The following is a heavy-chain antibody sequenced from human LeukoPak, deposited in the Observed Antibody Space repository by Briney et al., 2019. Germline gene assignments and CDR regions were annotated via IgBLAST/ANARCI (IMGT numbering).Heavy chain of an antibody. CDR2: INSDGSST. D-gene: IGHD6-19*01. CDR3: ARGQWLVSHWYFDS. J-gene: IGHJ2*01. Sequence: QTGGSLRLSRAASGFTLSTYWMHWVRQAPGKGLVWVARINSDGSSTNYADSVKGRFTISRDNAKNTLYLQMNSLRAEDTAVYYCARGQWLVSHWYFDSWGRGTLVTVSS. CDR1: GFTLSTYW. V-gene: IGHV3-74*01.